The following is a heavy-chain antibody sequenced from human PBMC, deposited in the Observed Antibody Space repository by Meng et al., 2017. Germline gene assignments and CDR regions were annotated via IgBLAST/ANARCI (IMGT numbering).Heavy chain of an antibody. CDR1: GYSFTSYW. V-gene: IGHV5-51*01. CDR2: IYPGDSDT. D-gene: IGHD3-22*01. CDR3: ARLSLGDSSGYYRYYYYGMDV. J-gene: IGHJ6*02. Sequence: GESLKISCKGSGYSFTSYWIGWVRQMPGKGLEWMGIIYPGDSDTRYSPSFQGQVTISADKSISTAYLQWSSLKASDTAMYYCARLSLGDSSGYYRYYYYGMDVWGQGTTVTVSS.